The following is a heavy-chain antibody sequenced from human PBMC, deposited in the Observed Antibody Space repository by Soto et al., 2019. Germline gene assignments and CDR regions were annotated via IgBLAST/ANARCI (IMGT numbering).Heavy chain of an antibody. CDR2: INKDGSQK. Sequence: GGSLKLSCAASGFTLSNYWMTWVRQAPGKGLEWVANINKDGSQKNYVDSVKGRFTIARDNGQNSLSLQINSLRVEDTAVYYCVRELGLAYWGQGALVTVSS. CDR3: VRELGLAY. D-gene: IGHD7-27*01. J-gene: IGHJ4*02. V-gene: IGHV3-7*03. CDR1: GFTLSNYW.